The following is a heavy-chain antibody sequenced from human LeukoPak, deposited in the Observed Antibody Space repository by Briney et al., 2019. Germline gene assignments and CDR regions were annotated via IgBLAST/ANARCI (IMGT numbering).Heavy chain of an antibody. Sequence: GGSLRLSCAASGFTFSDYAMTWVRETPGKGLEWVSVMSGGGGSADYADSMKGRFSISRDNSKSTLYLQMNSLRAEDTALYYCAKLGCTGTFCYANYWGQGTLVTVSS. CDR2: MSGGGGSA. V-gene: IGHV3-23*01. D-gene: IGHD2-2*01. J-gene: IGHJ4*02. CDR1: GFTFSDYA. CDR3: AKLGCTGTFCYANY.